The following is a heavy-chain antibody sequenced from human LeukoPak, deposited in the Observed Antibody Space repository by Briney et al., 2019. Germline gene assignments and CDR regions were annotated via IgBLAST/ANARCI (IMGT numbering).Heavy chain of an antibody. CDR1: GDTITDY. V-gene: IGHV4-4*07. Sequence: SETLSLTCTVSGDTITDYWGWIRQPAGKGLEWIGRIHASGSTKYNPALKSRVTISVDNSKNQFSLKLNSVTAADTAVYYCGRHRPELWSGYSPFDYWGQGTLVTVSS. CDR2: IHASGST. J-gene: IGHJ4*02. CDR3: GRHRPELWSGYSPFDY. D-gene: IGHD3-3*01.